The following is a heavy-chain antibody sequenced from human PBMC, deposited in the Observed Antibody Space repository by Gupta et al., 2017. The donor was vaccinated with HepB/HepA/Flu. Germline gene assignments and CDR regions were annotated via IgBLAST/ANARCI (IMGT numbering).Heavy chain of an antibody. Sequence: QVQLQQWGAGLLKPSETLSLTCAVYGGSFSGYYWSWIRQPPGKGLEWIGEINHSGSTNYNPSLKSRVTISVDTSKNQFSLKLSSVTAADTAVYYCARSPPDSSGYYPWLIWYFDLWGRGTLVTVSS. D-gene: IGHD3-22*01. CDR2: INHSGST. V-gene: IGHV4-34*01. J-gene: IGHJ2*01. CDR1: GGSFSGYY. CDR3: ARSPPDSSGYYPWLIWYFDL.